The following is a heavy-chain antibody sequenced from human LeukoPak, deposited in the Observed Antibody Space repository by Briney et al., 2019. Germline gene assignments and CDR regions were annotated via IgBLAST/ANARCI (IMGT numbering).Heavy chain of an antibody. D-gene: IGHD3-10*01. CDR1: GFTFSTYS. V-gene: IGHV3-21*01. Sequence: PGGSLRLSCAASGFTFSTYSMNWVRQAPGKGLEWVSSISGSSSFIYYADSVKGRFTISRDNAKNSLYLQMNSLRDEDTAVYYCARGIKYYYGMDVWGQGTTVTISS. CDR2: ISGSSSFI. CDR3: ARGIKYYYGMDV. J-gene: IGHJ6*02.